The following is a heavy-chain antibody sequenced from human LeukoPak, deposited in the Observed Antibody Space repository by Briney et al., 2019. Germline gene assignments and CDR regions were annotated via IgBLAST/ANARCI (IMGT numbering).Heavy chain of an antibody. V-gene: IGHV4-39*01. D-gene: IGHD3-10*01. CDR3: ARRAGRYYGSGSYWSWFDP. J-gene: IGHJ5*02. CDR2: IYYSGST. CDR1: GGSTSSSSYY. Sequence: SETLSLTCTVSGGSTSSSSYYWGWIRQPPGKGLEWIGSIYYSGSTYYNPSLKSRVTISVDTSKNQFSLKLSSVTAADTAVYYCARRAGRYYGSGSYWSWFDPWGQGTLVTVSS.